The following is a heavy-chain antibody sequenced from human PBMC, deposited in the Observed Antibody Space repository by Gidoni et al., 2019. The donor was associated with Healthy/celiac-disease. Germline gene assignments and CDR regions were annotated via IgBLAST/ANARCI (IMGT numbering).Heavy chain of an antibody. CDR2: ISYDGSNK. V-gene: IGHV3-30*18. CDR3: AKDQGYSSGWYDYYYGMDV. Sequence: QVQLVESGGGVVQPGRSPRLSCAASGFTFSSYGMHWVRQAPGKGLEWVAVISYDGSNKYYADSVKGRFTISRDNSKNTLYLQMNSLRAEDTAVYYCAKDQGYSSGWYDYYYGMDVWGQGTTVTVSS. J-gene: IGHJ6*02. D-gene: IGHD6-19*01. CDR1: GFTFSSYG.